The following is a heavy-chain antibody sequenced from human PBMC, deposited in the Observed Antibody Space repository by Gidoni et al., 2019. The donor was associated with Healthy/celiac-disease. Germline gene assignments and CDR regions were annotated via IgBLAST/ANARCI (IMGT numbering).Heavy chain of an antibody. D-gene: IGHD2-21*01. CDR2: IYYSGST. Sequence: VQLQESGPGLVKPSQTLSLTCIVSVGSISSGGYYWSWIRQHPGKGLEWIGYIYYSGSTYYNPSLKSRVTISVDTSKNQFSLKLSSVTAADTAVYYCARDRRGGETFDYWGQGTLVTVSS. J-gene: IGHJ4*02. CDR1: VGSISSGGYY. V-gene: IGHV4-31*03. CDR3: ARDRRGGETFDY.